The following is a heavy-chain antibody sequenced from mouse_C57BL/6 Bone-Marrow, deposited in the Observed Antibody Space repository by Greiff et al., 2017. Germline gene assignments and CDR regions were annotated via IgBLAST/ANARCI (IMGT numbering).Heavy chain of an antibody. CDR2: IYPRDGST. Sequence: VQLQESDAELVKPGASVKISCKVSGYTFTDHTIHWMKQRPEQGLEWIGYIYPRDGSTKYNEKFKGKATLTADTSSSTAYMQLNILTSEVSAFYFCASQDYGSHDYWGQGTTLTVSS. J-gene: IGHJ2*01. V-gene: IGHV1-78*01. CDR3: ASQDYGSHDY. D-gene: IGHD1-1*01. CDR1: GYTFTDHT.